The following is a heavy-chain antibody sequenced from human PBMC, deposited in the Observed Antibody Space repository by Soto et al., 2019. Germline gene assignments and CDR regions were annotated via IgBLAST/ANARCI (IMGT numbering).Heavy chain of an antibody. V-gene: IGHV4-59*01. Sequence: SETLSLTCTVSGGSISSYYWSWIRQPPGKGLEWIGYIYYSGSTNYNPSLKSRVTISVDTSKNQFSLKLSSVTAADTAVYYCARSRGLLRLGELSSYYYYYGMDVPGPAPTVTLS. CDR2: IYYSGST. D-gene: IGHD3-16*02. CDR1: GGSISSYY. CDR3: ARSRGLLRLGELSSYYYYYGMDV. J-gene: IGHJ6*02.